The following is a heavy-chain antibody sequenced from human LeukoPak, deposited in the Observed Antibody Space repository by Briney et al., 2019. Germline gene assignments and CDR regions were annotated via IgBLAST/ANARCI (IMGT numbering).Heavy chain of an antibody. CDR1: GGSISSSSYY. D-gene: IGHD3-3*01. Sequence: PSETLSLTCTVSGGSISSSSYYWGWIRQPPGKGLEWIGSIYYSGSTYYNPSLKSRVTISVDTSKNQFSLKLSSVTAADTAVYYCARVIVSWITIFGVGGVDQLYFDYWAQGTLVTVSS. CDR3: ARVIVSWITIFGVGGVDQLYFDY. J-gene: IGHJ4*02. CDR2: IYYSGST. V-gene: IGHV4-39*07.